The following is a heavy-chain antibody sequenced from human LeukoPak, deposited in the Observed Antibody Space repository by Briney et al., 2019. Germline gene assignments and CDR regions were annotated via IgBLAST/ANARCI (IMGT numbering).Heavy chain of an antibody. V-gene: IGHV1-46*01. CDR3: ARSLPYCSGGSCYGGFDY. J-gene: IGHJ4*02. CDR1: GYTFTSHF. D-gene: IGHD2-15*01. Sequence: ASVKVSCKASGYTFTSHFMHWVRQAPGEGLEWMGIINPTGGSTSYPQRFQGRATMTRDTSTSTVYMELSSLRSEDTAVYYCARSLPYCSGGSCYGGFDYWGQGTLVTVSS. CDR2: INPTGGST.